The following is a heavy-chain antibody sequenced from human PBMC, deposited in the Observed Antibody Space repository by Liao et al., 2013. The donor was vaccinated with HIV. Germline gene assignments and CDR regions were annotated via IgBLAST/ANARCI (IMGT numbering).Heavy chain of an antibody. CDR3: ARGSGLTGYYEWFDP. D-gene: IGHD3-9*01. V-gene: IGHV4-39*07. CDR1: GGSISSSGYY. J-gene: IGHJ5*02. CDR2: IYYNGNT. Sequence: QLQLQESGPGLVKPSETLSLTCTVSGGSISSSGYYWGLIRQPPGKGLEWIGSIYYNGNTYYNPSLKSRVTISLDTSKNQFSLQLISVTAADTAVYYCARGSGLTGYYEWFDPWGQGTLVTVSS.